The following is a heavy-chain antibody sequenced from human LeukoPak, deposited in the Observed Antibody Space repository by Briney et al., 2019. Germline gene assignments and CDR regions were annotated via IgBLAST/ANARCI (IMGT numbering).Heavy chain of an antibody. V-gene: IGHV3-30*02. D-gene: IGHD3-9*01. Sequence: GGSLRLSCAASGFAFSNFGMHWVRQAPGKGLEWVAFIRYDGTNKYYADSVKGRFTISRDNSKNTLYLQMKSLRPEDTTVYYCAKDLYDTLTGYDAFDIWGQGTMVTVSS. CDR3: AKDLYDTLTGYDAFDI. CDR2: IRYDGTNK. CDR1: GFAFSNFG. J-gene: IGHJ3*02.